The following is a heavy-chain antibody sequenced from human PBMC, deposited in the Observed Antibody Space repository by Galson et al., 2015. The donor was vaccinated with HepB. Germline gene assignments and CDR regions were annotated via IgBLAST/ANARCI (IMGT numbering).Heavy chain of an antibody. Sequence: SLRLSCAASGFTFSSYGMHWVRQAPGKGLEWVAFIRYDGSDKNYADSVKGRFTIPRDNSKNTLYLQVNSLRAEDTAVYYCSKEVAGTLGDYWGQGTLVTVSS. CDR1: GFTFSSYG. CDR2: IRYDGSDK. J-gene: IGHJ4*02. V-gene: IGHV3-30*02. D-gene: IGHD6-19*01. CDR3: SKEVAGTLGDY.